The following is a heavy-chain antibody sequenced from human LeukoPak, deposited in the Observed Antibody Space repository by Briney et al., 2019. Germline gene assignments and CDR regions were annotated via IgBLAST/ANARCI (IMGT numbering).Heavy chain of an antibody. CDR3: AKDSGGDTAMESPYFDY. CDR2: ISGSGGST. D-gene: IGHD5-18*01. V-gene: IGHV3-23*01. J-gene: IGHJ4*02. Sequence: WGSLRLSCAASGFTFSSYAMSWVRQAPGKGLEWISAISGSGGSTYYADYVKGRFTISGDNSKNTLYLQMTSLRAEDTAVYYCAKDSGGDTAMESPYFDYWGQGTLVTVSS. CDR1: GFTFSSYA.